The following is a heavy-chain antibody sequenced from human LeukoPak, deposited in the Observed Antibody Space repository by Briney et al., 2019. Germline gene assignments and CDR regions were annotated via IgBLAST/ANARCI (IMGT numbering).Heavy chain of an antibody. V-gene: IGHV4-4*07. Sequence: SETLSLTCTVSGGSIRSYYWSWLRQPAGKALEWIGRIYTSGSTNYNPSLKSRVTMSVDTSKNQFSLKLSSVTAADTAVYYCARAYSSSWYNYYIDYWGQGTLVTVSS. J-gene: IGHJ4*02. CDR2: IYTSGST. CDR1: GGSIRSYY. D-gene: IGHD6-13*01. CDR3: ARAYSSSWYNYYIDY.